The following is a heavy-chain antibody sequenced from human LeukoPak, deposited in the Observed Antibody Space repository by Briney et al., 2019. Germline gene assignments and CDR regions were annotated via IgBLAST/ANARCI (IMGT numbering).Heavy chain of an antibody. J-gene: IGHJ4*02. D-gene: IGHD7-27*01. CDR2: IRNDGSSD. CDR1: GFTFRRCG. V-gene: IGHV3-30*02. Sequence: PGGSLRLSCAASGFTFRRCGMHWVRQAPGKGLEWVAYIRNDGSSDYYGDSVKGRFTISRDDSKNTLFLQMSSLRPEDTAMYYCVRDASWAGEYWGQGTLVTVSS. CDR3: VRDASWAGEY.